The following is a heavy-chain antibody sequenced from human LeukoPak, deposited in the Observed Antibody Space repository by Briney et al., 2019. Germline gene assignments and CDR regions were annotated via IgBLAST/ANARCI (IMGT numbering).Heavy chain of an antibody. CDR3: AGAGSETQWRAFDF. J-gene: IGHJ4*02. D-gene: IGHD6-19*01. CDR1: GFTFSRYD. V-gene: IGHV3-13*01. CDR2: IGTAGDT. Sequence: GGSLRLSCAASGFTFSRYDMHWVRQATGKGLEWVSGIGTAGDTYYAGSVKGRFTISREDAKNSLYLQMNSLTAGDTAVYYCAGAGSETQWRAFDFWGQGALVTVFS.